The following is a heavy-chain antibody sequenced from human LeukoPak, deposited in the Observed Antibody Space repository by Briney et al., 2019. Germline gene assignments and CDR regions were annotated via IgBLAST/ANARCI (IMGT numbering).Heavy chain of an antibody. CDR1: GGSFSGYY. CDR3: ARVVYEAGVGY. CDR2: INHSGST. Sequence: SETLSLTCAVYGGSFSGYYWSWIRQPPGKGLEWIGEINHSGSTNYNPSLKSRVTISVDTSKNQFSLKLSSVTAADTAVYYCARVVYEAGVGYWGQGTLVTVSS. V-gene: IGHV4-34*01. D-gene: IGHD1-14*01. J-gene: IGHJ4*02.